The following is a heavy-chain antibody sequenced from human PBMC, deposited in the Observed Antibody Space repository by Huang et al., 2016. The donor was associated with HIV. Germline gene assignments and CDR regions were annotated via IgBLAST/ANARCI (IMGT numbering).Heavy chain of an antibody. Sequence: EVRLTESGGGLVKPGGSLRLSCEASGLSLKSYNMSWVRQAPGRGLWCVSVVRIICTPSYYTNSMRCLFVISRDNARNSLYRQMNRLRPEDTAIYYCVRDLKDTLSSIDVFDMWGQGTLVTVSS. CDR1: GLSLKSYN. CDR2: VRIICTPS. D-gene: IGHD5-18*01. V-gene: IGHV3-21*05. J-gene: IGHJ3*02. CDR3: VRDLKDTLSSIDVFDM.